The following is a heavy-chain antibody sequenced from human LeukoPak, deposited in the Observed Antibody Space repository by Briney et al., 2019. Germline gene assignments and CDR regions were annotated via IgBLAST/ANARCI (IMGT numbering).Heavy chain of an antibody. Sequence: PSETLSHTCAVYGGSFSVYYWIWIRQPPGKALEWLGEIIHSGSTNYNPSLKSRVPISVDTSKNQFSLKLSSVTAADPAVYYCARVSSMVVVPANTRFDYWGQGTLVTVSS. D-gene: IGHD2-2*01. J-gene: IGHJ4*02. V-gene: IGHV4-34*12. CDR1: GGSFSVYY. CDR2: IIHSGST. CDR3: ARVSSMVVVPANTRFDY.